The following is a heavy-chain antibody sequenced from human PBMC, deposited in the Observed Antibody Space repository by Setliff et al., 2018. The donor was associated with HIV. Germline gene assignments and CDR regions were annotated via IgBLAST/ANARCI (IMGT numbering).Heavy chain of an antibody. CDR2: ISYDERNK. Sequence: GGSLRLSCAASGFTFSSYGMHWVRQAPGKGLEWVAVISYDERNKYYADSVKGRFTISRDNSKKTLYLQMSSLRAEDTALYYCAKGPKYRDIAYHFESWGPGTQVTVSS. V-gene: IGHV3-30*18. J-gene: IGHJ4*02. CDR1: GFTFSSYG. CDR3: AKGPKYRDIAYHFES. D-gene: IGHD4-17*01.